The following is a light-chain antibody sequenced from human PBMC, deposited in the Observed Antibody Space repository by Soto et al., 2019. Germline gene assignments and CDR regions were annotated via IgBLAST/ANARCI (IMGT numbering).Light chain of an antibody. V-gene: IGKV3-15*01. CDR2: GAS. Sequence: IVMTQSPATLSVSPGDRVTLSCRASQSVSSDLAWYQQRPGQAPRRLIYGASTRATGIPARFSGTGSGTEFPLTISSLQSEDFSIYYCQQYNNWPPYTFGQGTKLEIK. CDR1: QSVSSD. J-gene: IGKJ2*01. CDR3: QQYNNWPPYT.